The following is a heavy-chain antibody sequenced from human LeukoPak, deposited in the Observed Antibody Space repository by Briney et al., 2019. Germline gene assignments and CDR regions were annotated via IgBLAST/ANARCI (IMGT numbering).Heavy chain of an antibody. J-gene: IGHJ4*02. Sequence: SETLSLTCTVSGGSISSYYWSWIRQPPGKGLEWIGYIYYSGSTNYNPSLRSRVTISVDTSKNQFSLKLSSVTAADTAVYYCARRYSSSWYFDYWGQGTLVTVSS. V-gene: IGHV4-59*08. CDR1: GGSISSYY. D-gene: IGHD6-13*01. CDR3: ARRYSSSWYFDY. CDR2: IYYSGST.